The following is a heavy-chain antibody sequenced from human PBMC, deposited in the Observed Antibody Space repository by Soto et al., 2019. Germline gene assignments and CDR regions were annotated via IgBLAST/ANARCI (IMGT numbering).Heavy chain of an antibody. CDR3: AREKYYDDNSGYFPDAFDI. V-gene: IGHV1-46*01. CDR1: GYTFTSYY. CDR2: INPSGGST. Sequence: ASVKVSCKASGYTFTSYYMHWVRQAPGQGLEWMGIINPSGGSTSYAQKFQGRVTMTRDTSTSTVYMELRSLRSEATDVYYCAREKYYDDNSGYFPDAFDICGQGTMVTVSS. J-gene: IGHJ3*02. D-gene: IGHD3-22*01.